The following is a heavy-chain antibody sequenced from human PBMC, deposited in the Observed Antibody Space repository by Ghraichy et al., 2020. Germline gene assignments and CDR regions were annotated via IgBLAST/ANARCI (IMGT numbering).Heavy chain of an antibody. Sequence: SETLSLTCTVSGGSISSYYWSWIRQPPGKGLEWIGYIYYSGSTNYNPSLKSRVTISVDTSKNQFSLKLSSVTAADTAVYYCARGLRGSLWCGKVSLDYWGQGTLVTVSS. CDR1: GGSISSYY. CDR2: IYYSGST. J-gene: IGHJ4*02. V-gene: IGHV4-59*01. CDR3: ARGLRGSLWCGKVSLDY. D-gene: IGHD4/OR15-4a*01.